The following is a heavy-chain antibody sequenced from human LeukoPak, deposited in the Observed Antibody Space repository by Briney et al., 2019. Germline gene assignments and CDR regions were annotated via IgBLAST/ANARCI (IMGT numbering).Heavy chain of an antibody. CDR2: IKSEVDGGST. D-gene: IGHD3-10*01. J-gene: IGHJ4*02. V-gene: IGHV3-15*01. Sequence: GGSLTLSCAAYGFTFSYAWMTWVRQAPGKGLEWVGHIKSEVDGGSTNYAAPVNDRFTISRDDSKNTLYLQMNSLKMEDTAMYYSTTALGIYYSSGTYGPDYWGQGTLVTVST. CDR1: GFTFSYAW. CDR3: TTALGIYYSSGTYGPDY.